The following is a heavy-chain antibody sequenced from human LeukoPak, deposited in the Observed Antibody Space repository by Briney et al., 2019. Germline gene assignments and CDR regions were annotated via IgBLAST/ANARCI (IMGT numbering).Heavy chain of an antibody. CDR3: ARVRSYYYMDV. CDR1: GGSISSHY. Sequence: SETLSLTCTVSGGSISSHYWSWIRQPPGKELEWIGYIYYSGSTNYNPSLKSRVTISVDTSKNQFSLKLSSVTAADTAVYYCARVRSYYYMDVWGKGTTVTVSS. J-gene: IGHJ6*03. V-gene: IGHV4-59*11. CDR2: IYYSGST.